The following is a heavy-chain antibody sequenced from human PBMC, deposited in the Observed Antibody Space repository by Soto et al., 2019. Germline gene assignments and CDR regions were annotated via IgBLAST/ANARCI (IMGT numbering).Heavy chain of an antibody. Sequence: EVQLVESGGGLVQPGRSLRLSCAASSFTFGDYAMHWVRQTPGKGLEWVSCISWDSGNIVYVDSVEGRFTISRDNAKTSLFLQMTSLRPEDTAFYYCTNGYTTSCFAHFDYWGQAALVTVSS. CDR2: ISWDSGNI. V-gene: IGHV3-9*01. CDR3: TNGYTTSCFAHFDY. CDR1: SFTFGDYA. J-gene: IGHJ4*02. D-gene: IGHD2-2*01.